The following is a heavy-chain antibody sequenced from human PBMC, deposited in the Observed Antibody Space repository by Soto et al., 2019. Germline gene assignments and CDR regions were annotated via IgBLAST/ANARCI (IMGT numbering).Heavy chain of an antibody. CDR2: MNPNSGNT. V-gene: IGHV1-8*01. CDR3: ARGVNRLRIAAAAY. D-gene: IGHD6-13*01. Sequence: QVQLVQSGAEVKKPGASVKVSCKASGYTFTSYAINWVRQAPGQGLEWMGWMNPNSGNTGYAQKLQGRVTMTRNTTLSTAYMELSSLRSEDTAVYYCARGVNRLRIAAAAYLGQGTLVTVCS. J-gene: IGHJ4*02. CDR1: GYTFTSYA.